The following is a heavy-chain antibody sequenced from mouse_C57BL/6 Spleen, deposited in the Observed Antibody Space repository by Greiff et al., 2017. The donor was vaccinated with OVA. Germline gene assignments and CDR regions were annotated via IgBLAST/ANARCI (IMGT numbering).Heavy chain of an antibody. D-gene: IGHD2-12*01. CDR3: ARPLYGYYPGFAY. Sequence: EVQVVESGGGLVQPGGSLSLSCAASGFTFTDYYMSWVRQPPGKALEWLGFIRNKANGYTTEYSASVKGRFTISRDNSQSILYLQMNALRAEDSATYYCARPLYGYYPGFAYWGQGTLVTVSA. V-gene: IGHV7-3*01. CDR1: GFTFTDYY. J-gene: IGHJ3*01. CDR2: IRNKANGYTT.